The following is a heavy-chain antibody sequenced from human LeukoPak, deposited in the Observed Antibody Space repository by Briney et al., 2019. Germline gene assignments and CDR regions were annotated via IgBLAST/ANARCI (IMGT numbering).Heavy chain of an antibody. J-gene: IGHJ4*02. CDR2: ISYDGSNK. CDR1: GFTFSSYA. CDR3: ASPAVGWYCSSTSCLDDY. Sequence: GGSLRLSCAASGFTFSSYAMHWVRQAPGKGLEWVAVISYDGSNKYYADSVKGRFTTSRDNSKNTLYLQMNSLRAEDTAVYYCASPAVGWYCSSTSCLDDYWGQGTLVTVSS. V-gene: IGHV3-30*04. D-gene: IGHD2-2*01.